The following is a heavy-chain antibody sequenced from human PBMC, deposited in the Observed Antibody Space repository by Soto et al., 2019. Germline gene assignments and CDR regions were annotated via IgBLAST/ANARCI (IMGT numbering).Heavy chain of an antibody. D-gene: IGHD3-10*01. CDR1: GFTFSNYA. V-gene: IGHV3-23*01. CDR3: AKDRGFGAGDGMDV. CDR2: ISARGGTT. J-gene: IGHJ6*02. Sequence: EVQLLESGGDLVQPGGSLRLSCEASGFTFSNYAMSWVRQAPGKGLEWVTGISARGGTTYYVDSVKGRFTISRDNSKKTLYLKMNALIAEDRAVYYCAKDRGFGAGDGMDVWGQGTTVTVSS.